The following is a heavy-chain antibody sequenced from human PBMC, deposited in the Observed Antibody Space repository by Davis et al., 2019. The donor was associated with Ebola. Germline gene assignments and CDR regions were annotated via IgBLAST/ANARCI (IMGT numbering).Heavy chain of an antibody. CDR3: ARDQRGQWLVGYFDY. V-gene: IGHV3-21*01. Sequence: GASPKISCAASGLTFRSYSMNWVRQAPGKGLEWVSSISSSSSYIYYADSMKGRFTISRDNAKNSLYLQMNGLRAEDTAVYYCARDQRGQWLVGYFDYWGQGTLITVSS. CDR1: GLTFRSYS. CDR2: ISSSSSYI. D-gene: IGHD6-19*01. J-gene: IGHJ4*02.